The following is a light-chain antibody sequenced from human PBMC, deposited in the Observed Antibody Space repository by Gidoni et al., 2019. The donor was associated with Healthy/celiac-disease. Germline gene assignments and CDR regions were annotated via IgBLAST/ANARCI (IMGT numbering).Light chain of an antibody. CDR1: QGISSW. Sequence: DIQMTQSPSSVSASVGDRVTITCRASQGISSWLAWSQQKPGKAPKLLSYAASSLQSGVPSRFSGSGSGTDFTRTISSLQPEDFATYYCQQANSFPPTFGQGTKLEIK. V-gene: IGKV1-12*01. CDR3: QQANSFPPT. J-gene: IGKJ2*01. CDR2: AAS.